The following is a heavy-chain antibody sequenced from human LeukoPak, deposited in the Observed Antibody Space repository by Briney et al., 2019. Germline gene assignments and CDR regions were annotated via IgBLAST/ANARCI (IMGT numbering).Heavy chain of an antibody. CDR3: ATDSSGYYYFDY. D-gene: IGHD3-22*01. CDR2: FDPEDGET. V-gene: IGHV1-24*01. Sequence: ASVKVSCKVPGYTLTELSMHWVRQAPGKGLEWMGGFDPEDGETIYAQKFQGRVTMTEDTSTDTAYMELSSLRSEDTAVYYCATDSSGYYYFDYWGQGTLVTVSS. J-gene: IGHJ4*02. CDR1: GYTLTELS.